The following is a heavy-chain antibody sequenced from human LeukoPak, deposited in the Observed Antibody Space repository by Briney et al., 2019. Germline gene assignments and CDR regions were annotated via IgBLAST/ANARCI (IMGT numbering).Heavy chain of an antibody. D-gene: IGHD2-2*01. CDR1: GFTFSSYW. CDR3: ARITCSSASCYPPVY. Sequence: GGSLRLSRAASGFTFSSYWMHWVRQAPGKGLVWVSRINTDGGSTTYADSVKGRFTISRDNAKNTLYLQMNSLRAEDTAVYYCARITCSSASCYPPVYWGQGTLVTVSS. J-gene: IGHJ4*02. V-gene: IGHV3-74*01. CDR2: INTDGGST.